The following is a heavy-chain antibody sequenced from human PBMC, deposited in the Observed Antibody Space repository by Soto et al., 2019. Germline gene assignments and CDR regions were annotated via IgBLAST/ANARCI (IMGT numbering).Heavy chain of an antibody. CDR2: IWYDGSNK. CDR1: GFTFSSYG. D-gene: IGHD3-10*01. Sequence: QVQLVESGGGVVQPGRSLRLSCAASGFTFSSYGMHWVRQAPGKGLEWVAVIWYDGSNKYYADPVKGRFTISRDNSKNTLYLQMNSLRAEDTAVYYCARENYYYGSGFDYWGQGTLVTVSS. CDR3: ARENYYYGSGFDY. J-gene: IGHJ4*02. V-gene: IGHV3-33*01.